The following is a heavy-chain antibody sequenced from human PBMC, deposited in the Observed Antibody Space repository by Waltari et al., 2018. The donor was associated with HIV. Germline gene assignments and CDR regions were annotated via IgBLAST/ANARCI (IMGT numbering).Heavy chain of an antibody. CDR1: GYTFTYRY. V-gene: IGHV1-45*02. J-gene: IGHJ6*02. D-gene: IGHD3-10*01. CDR2: ITPFNGNT. Sequence: QMQLVQSGAEVKKTGSSVKVSCKASGYTFTYRYLHWVRQAPGQALEWMGWITPFNGNTNYAQKFQDRVTITRDRSMSTAYMELSSLRFEDTAMYYCARSRDYGSGKDYDTDVWGQGTTVTVSS. CDR3: ARSRDYGSGKDYDTDV.